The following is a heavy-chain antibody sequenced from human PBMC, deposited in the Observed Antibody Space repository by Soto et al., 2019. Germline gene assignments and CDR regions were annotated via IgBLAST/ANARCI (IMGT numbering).Heavy chain of an antibody. CDR2: INAGNGST. Sequence: ASVKVSCKASGYTFTSYAMHWVRQAPGQRLEWMGWINAGNGSTKYSQKFQGRVTITRDTSASTAYMELSSLRSEDTAVYYCARVAAAGYYYGMDVWGQGTTVTVSS. J-gene: IGHJ6*02. V-gene: IGHV1-3*01. D-gene: IGHD6-13*01. CDR1: GYTFTSYA. CDR3: ARVAAAGYYYGMDV.